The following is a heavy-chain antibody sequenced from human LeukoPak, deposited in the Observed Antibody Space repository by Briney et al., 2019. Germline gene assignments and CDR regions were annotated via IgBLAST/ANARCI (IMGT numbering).Heavy chain of an antibody. Sequence: SETLSLTCTVSGGSISSYYWSWIRQPAGKGLEWIGRIYTSGSTNYNPSLKSRVTISVDTSKNQFSLKLSSVTAADTAVYYCARERYYYDSSGYRFDYWGQGTLVTVSS. D-gene: IGHD3-22*01. CDR3: ARERYYYDSSGYRFDY. CDR2: IYTSGST. V-gene: IGHV4-4*07. CDR1: GGSISSYY. J-gene: IGHJ4*02.